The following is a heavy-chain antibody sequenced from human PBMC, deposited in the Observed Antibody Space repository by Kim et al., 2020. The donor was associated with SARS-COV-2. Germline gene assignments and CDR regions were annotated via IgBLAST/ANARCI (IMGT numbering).Heavy chain of an antibody. V-gene: IGHV3-30*02. CDR3: AKVYYYGSGSHRGGMDV. Sequence: VKGRFTISRDNSKNTLYLQMNSLRAEDTAVYYCAKVYYYGSGSHRGGMDVWGQGTTVTVSS. J-gene: IGHJ6*02. D-gene: IGHD3-10*01.